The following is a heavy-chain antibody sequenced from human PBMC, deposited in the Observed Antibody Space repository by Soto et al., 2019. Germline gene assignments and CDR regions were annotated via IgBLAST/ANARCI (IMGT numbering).Heavy chain of an antibody. V-gene: IGHV4-31*01. CDR2: IYYSGST. CDR3: XXXXXXXXXXXGMDV. J-gene: IGHJ6*02. Sequence: QVQLQESGPGLVKPSQTLSLTCTVSGGSISSGGYYWSWIRQHPGKGLEWIGYIYYSGSTYYNPXXXXXXXXXXXXXXXXXXXXXXXXXXXXXXXXXXXXXXXXXXXXXGMDVWGQGTTVTVSS. CDR1: GGSISSGGYY.